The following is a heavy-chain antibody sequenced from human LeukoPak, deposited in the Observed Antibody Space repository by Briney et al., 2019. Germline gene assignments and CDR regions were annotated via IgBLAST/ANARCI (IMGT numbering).Heavy chain of an antibody. J-gene: IGHJ4*02. CDR3: ARVGGPGYSSGWYGY. D-gene: IGHD6-19*01. CDR2: INPNSGGT. Sequence: ASVKVSCKASGYTCTGYYMHWVRQAPGQGLEWMGWINPNSGGTNYAQKFQGRVTMTRDTSISTAYMELSRLRSDDTAVYYCARVGGPGYSSGWYGYWGQGTLVTVSS. V-gene: IGHV1-2*02. CDR1: GYTCTGYY.